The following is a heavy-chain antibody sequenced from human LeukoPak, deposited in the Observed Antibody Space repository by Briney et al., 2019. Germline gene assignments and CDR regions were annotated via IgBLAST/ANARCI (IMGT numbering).Heavy chain of an antibody. Sequence: SEILSLTCGVSGGSISGTNWWSWVRQPPGQGLEWIGEISLRGLTNYNPSLRSRLTMSLDESKNQVSLNLTSVTAADTAVYYCAAEKRVYCSGGACYADAFDIWGQGTMVTVSS. CDR3: AAEKRVYCSGGACYADAFDI. CDR2: ISLRGLT. V-gene: IGHV4-4*02. D-gene: IGHD2-15*01. J-gene: IGHJ3*02. CDR1: GGSISGTNW.